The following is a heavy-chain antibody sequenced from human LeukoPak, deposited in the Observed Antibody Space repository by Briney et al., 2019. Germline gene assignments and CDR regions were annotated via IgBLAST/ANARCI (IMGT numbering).Heavy chain of an antibody. CDR3: ARGPRTSLTDYYGMDV. CDR2: INPNSGGT. J-gene: IGHJ6*02. Sequence: VASVKVSCKASGYTFTGYYIHWVRQAPGQGLEWMGWINPNSGGTNYAQKFQGRVTMTRDTSINTAYMELSRLRSDDTAVYYCARGPRTSLTDYYGMDVWGQGTTVTVSS. D-gene: IGHD1-7*01. V-gene: IGHV1-2*02. CDR1: GYTFTGYY.